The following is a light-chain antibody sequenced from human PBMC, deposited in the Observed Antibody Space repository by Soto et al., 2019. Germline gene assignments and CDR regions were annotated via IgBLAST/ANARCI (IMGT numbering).Light chain of an antibody. CDR3: QQFKSYPIT. CDR2: DAS. J-gene: IGKJ5*01. V-gene: IGKV1-5*02. CDR1: QTISRW. Sequence: DIQLTQSPSTLSGSVGGRVPVISRASQTISRWSAWYQQKPGKAPRLLIYDASSLESGVPSRLSGSGTGTEFTLTIRGLQPDDFATYYCQQFKSYPITFGQGTRLEIK.